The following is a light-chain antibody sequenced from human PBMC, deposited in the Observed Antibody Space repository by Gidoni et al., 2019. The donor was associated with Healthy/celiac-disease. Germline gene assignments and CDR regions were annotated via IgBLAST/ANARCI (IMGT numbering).Light chain of an antibody. V-gene: IGLV2-14*01. CDR1: SSDVGGYNY. CDR3: SSYTSSSIRV. CDR2: DVS. J-gene: IGLJ2*01. Sequence: QSALTQPASVSGYPGQSITISCTGTSSDVGGYNYVSWYQQHPGKAPKLMIYDVSNRPSGVSNRFSGSKSGNTASLTISGLQAEDEADYYCSSYTSSSIRVFGGGTKLPVL.